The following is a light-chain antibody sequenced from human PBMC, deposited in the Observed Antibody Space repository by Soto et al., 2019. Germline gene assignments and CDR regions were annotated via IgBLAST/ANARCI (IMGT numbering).Light chain of an antibody. Sequence: IQMTQSPSSVSASVGDRVTITCRASQPISSWLAWYQQKPGQPTKLHIYSASTLRSGVPSRLSGSESGTLFTLTITNLHPEDFAVYYCQQYGVSPTFGGGTKVEIK. J-gene: IGKJ4*01. CDR2: SAS. CDR1: QPISSW. V-gene: IGKV1-12*01. CDR3: QQYGVSPT.